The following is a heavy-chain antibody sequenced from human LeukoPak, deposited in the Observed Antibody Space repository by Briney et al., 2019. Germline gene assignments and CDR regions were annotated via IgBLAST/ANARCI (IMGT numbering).Heavy chain of an antibody. D-gene: IGHD3-9*01. CDR1: GGSISSYY. Sequence: PSETLSLTCTVSGGSISSYYWSWIRQPAGKGLEWIGRIYTSGSTNYNPSLKSRVTMSVDTSKIQFSLKLSSVTAADTAVYYCARGGRTYYDILTGYYSFDYWGQGTLVTVSS. J-gene: IGHJ4*02. V-gene: IGHV4-4*07. CDR3: ARGGRTYYDILTGYYSFDY. CDR2: IYTSGST.